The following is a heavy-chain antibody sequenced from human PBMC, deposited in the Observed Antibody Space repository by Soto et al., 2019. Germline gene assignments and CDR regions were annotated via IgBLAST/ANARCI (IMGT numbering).Heavy chain of an antibody. D-gene: IGHD3-16*01. V-gene: IGHV4-39*01. CDR3: ARHAAYDSVWGKSDGSDY. CDR1: GGSISSNSYH. Sequence: QLQLQESGPGLVKPSETLSLACTVSGGSISSNSYHWDWIRQPPGKGLEWIGSMYYSGATYHNPSLQSRVTISVDTSKNQFSLHLSSVTAADTAVYYCARHAAYDSVWGKSDGSDYWGQGTLVTVSS. CDR2: MYYSGAT. J-gene: IGHJ4*02.